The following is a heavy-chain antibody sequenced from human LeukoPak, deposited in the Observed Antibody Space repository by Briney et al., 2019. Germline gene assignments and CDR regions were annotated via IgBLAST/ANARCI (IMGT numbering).Heavy chain of an antibody. CDR2: IYYSGST. J-gene: IGHJ4*02. V-gene: IGHV4-59*12. D-gene: IGHD2-2*01. CDR1: GGSISSYY. CDR3: ARGGTMPFDY. Sequence: SETLSLTCTVFGGSISSYYWSWIRQPPGKGLEWIGYIYYSGSTNYNPFLKSRVTISVDTSKNQFSLKLSSVTAADTAVYYCARGGTMPFDYWGQGTLVTVSS.